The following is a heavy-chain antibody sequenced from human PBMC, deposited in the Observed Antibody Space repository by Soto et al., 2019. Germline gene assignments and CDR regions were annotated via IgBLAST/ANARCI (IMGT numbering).Heavy chain of an antibody. CDR3: AQTVTNNYYNGMDV. CDR1: GGTFSSYA. J-gene: IGHJ6*02. D-gene: IGHD4-17*01. V-gene: IGHV1-69*12. Sequence: QVQLVQSGAEVKKPGSSLKVSCKASGGTFSSYAISWVRQAPGQGLEWMGGIIPILGTADYAQKFQGRVTITADEATSTGYMEVSSLRSEDTAVYYCAQTVTNNYYNGMDVWGQGTTVTVSS. CDR2: IIPILGTA.